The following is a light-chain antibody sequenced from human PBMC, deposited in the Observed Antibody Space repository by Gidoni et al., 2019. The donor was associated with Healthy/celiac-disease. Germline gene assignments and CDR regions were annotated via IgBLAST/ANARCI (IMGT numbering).Light chain of an antibody. CDR3: QSYDSSLSGSV. Sequence: QSVLTQTPSVSGAPGQRVTISCTGSSANIGAGYDVHWYQQLPGTAPNLLIYGNSNRPSGVPDRFSCSKSGTSASLALTGLQAEDEADYYCQSYDSSLSGSVFGGGTKLTVL. V-gene: IGLV1-40*01. J-gene: IGLJ3*02. CDR1: SANIGAGYD. CDR2: GNS.